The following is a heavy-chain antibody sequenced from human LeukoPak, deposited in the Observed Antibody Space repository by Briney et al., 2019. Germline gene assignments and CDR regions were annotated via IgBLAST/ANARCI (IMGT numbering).Heavy chain of an antibody. CDR1: GFTFSSYA. CDR3: ARDQIGQQLDYYYGMDV. J-gene: IGHJ6*04. V-gene: IGHV3-30-3*01. CDR2: ISYDGSNK. Sequence: PGRSLRLSCAASGFTFSSYAMHWVRQAPGKGLEWVAVISYDGSNKYYADSVKGRFTISRDNAKNSLYLQMNSLRAEDTAVYYCARDQIGQQLDYYYGMDVWGKGTTVTVSS. D-gene: IGHD6-13*01.